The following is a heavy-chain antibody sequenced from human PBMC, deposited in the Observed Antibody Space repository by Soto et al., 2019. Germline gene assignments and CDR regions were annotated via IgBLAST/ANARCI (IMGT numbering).Heavy chain of an antibody. D-gene: IGHD6-25*01. J-gene: IGHJ6*02. CDR1: GGSFSGYF. CDR3: ARGRARAGFYYNGMDV. Sequence: PSETLSLTCAVYGGSFSGYFWSWIRQPPGKGLAWIGEINHSGTTKYNPSIKSRINISEDTSKNQFSLKLSSVTAADTAVYYCARGRARAGFYYNGMDVWGQGTTVTVSS. V-gene: IGHV4-34*01. CDR2: INHSGTT.